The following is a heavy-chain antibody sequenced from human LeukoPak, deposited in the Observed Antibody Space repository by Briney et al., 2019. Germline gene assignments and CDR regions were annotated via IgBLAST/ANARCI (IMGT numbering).Heavy chain of an antibody. CDR3: ATYYYDSGGFHFHH. D-gene: IGHD3-22*01. CDR2: ISSNGGRT. CDR1: GFTFRSYG. J-gene: IGHJ1*01. V-gene: IGHV3-64*01. Sequence: GGSLRLSCAASGFTFRSYGMHWVRQAPGKGLEYVSAISSNGGRTYYANSVKGRFTISRDNSRNTLYLQMGSLRAEDVAVYYCATYYYDSGGFHFHHWGQGTLVTVSS.